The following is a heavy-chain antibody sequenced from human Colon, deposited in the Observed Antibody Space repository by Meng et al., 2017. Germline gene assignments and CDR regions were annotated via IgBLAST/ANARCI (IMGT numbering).Heavy chain of an antibody. Sequence: QGQRQQGGAGRLEPSGTPSLTCAASGGAFSGFYWSWIRQPPGKGLEWIGEIDHFGISNYNSSLKGRLTMSVDTSKKQISLTLTSVTAADTAVYYCATGLRHGDWFDPWGPGTLVTVSS. CDR1: GGAFSGFY. CDR3: ATGLRHGDWFDP. J-gene: IGHJ5*02. V-gene: IGHV4-34*02. CDR2: IDHFGIS. D-gene: IGHD4-17*01.